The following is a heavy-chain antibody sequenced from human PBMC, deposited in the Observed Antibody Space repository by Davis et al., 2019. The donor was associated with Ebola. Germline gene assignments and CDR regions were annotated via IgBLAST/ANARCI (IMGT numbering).Heavy chain of an antibody. CDR1: GDSISSRYW. CDR3: AGLNEGEAP. J-gene: IGHJ5*02. V-gene: IGHV4-4*02. CDR2: IFPTMTT. D-gene: IGHD3-16*01. Sequence: MPGGSLRLSCAVSGDSISSRYWWSWVRQPPGKGLEWIGEIFPTMTTNYNPSLKSRLTISLDRSKNQLSLTLSSVTAADTAMYYCAGLNEGEAPWGQGTLVTVSS.